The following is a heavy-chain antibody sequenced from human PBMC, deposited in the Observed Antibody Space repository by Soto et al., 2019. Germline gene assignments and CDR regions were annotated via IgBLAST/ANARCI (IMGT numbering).Heavy chain of an antibody. J-gene: IGHJ5*02. D-gene: IGHD3-3*01. CDR1: GFTFYTAW. CDR3: VTDTRGS. Sequence: EVQLVESGGDLVQPGGSLRLSCAASGFTFYTAWLNWVRQAPGKGLEWVGRIKSKNDGETTDYAAPVKGRFTISRDDSINTLYLQMNSLKTDDTAVYYCVTDTRGSWGQGTLVTVSP. CDR2: IKSKNDGETT. V-gene: IGHV3-15*07.